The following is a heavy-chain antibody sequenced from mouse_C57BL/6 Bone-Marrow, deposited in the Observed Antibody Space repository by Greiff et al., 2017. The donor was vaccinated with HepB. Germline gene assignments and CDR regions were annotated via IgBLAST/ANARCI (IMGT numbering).Heavy chain of an antibody. J-gene: IGHJ2*01. V-gene: IGHV3-6*01. CDR1: GYSITSGYY. Sequence: EVKLMESGPGLVKPSQSLSLTCSVTGYSITSGYYWNWIRQFPGNKLEWMGYISYDGSNNYNPSLKNRISITRDTSKNQFFLKLNSVTTEDTATYYCAKGLPYVAFDYWGQGTTLTVSS. CDR3: AKGLPYVAFDY. CDR2: ISYDGSN. D-gene: IGHD1-1*01.